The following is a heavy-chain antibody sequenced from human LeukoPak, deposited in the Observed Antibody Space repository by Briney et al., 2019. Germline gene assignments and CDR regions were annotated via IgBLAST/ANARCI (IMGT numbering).Heavy chain of an antibody. Sequence: GGSLRLSCAASGFTFSSYWMSWVRQAPGKGLEWVANIKQDGSEKYYVDSVKGRFTISRDNTKNSLYLQMNSLRAEDTAVYYCATERLSYYYDSSGFKGYYWGQGTLVTVSS. CDR3: ATERLSYYYDSSGFKGYY. CDR1: GFTFSSYW. CDR2: IKQDGSEK. V-gene: IGHV3-7*04. J-gene: IGHJ4*02. D-gene: IGHD3-22*01.